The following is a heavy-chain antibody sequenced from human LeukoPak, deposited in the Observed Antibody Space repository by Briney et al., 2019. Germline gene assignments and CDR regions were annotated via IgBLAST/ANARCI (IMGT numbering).Heavy chain of an antibody. V-gene: IGHV4-31*03. D-gene: IGHD5-24*01. J-gene: IGHJ4*02. CDR1: GGSISSGGYY. CDR2: IYYSGST. CDR3: ARGERWLQFWY. Sequence: SETLSLTCTVSGGSISSGGYYWSWIRQHPGKGLEWIGYIYYSGSTYYSPSLESRVTISVDTSKNQFSLKLSSVTAADTAVYYCARGERWLQFWYWGQGTLVTVSS.